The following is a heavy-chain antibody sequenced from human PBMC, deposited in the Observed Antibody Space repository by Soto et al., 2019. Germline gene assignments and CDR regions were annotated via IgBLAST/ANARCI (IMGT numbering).Heavy chain of an antibody. V-gene: IGHV3-23*01. CDR3: ATLLGYCSGGSCYDY. J-gene: IGHJ4*02. CDR2: ISGSGGST. D-gene: IGHD2-15*01. Sequence: EVQLLESGGGLVQPGGSLRLSCAASGFTFSSYAMSWVRQAPGKGLEWVSAISGSGGSTYYADSVKGRFTISRDNSKNTLYLQMHSLRAEDTAVYYCATLLGYCSGGSCYDYWGPGTLVTVSS. CDR1: GFTFSSYA.